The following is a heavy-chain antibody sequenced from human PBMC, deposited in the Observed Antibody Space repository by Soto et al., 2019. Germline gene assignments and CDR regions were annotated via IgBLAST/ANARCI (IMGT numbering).Heavy chain of an antibody. CDR3: AREGSGYCYDY. CDR1: GFTVSSNY. J-gene: IGHJ4*02. D-gene: IGHD3-22*01. V-gene: IGHV3-66*01. Sequence: EVHLVESGGGLVQPGGSLRLSCAASGFTVSSNYMSWVRQAPGKGLEWVSVIYSGATYADSVKGRFTISRDNSRNTLYLEMNSLSAEDTAVYYCAREGSGYCYDYGGQGIVVTVSS. CDR2: IYSGA.